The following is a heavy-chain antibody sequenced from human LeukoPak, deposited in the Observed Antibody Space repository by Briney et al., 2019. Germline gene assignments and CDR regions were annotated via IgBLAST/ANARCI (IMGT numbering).Heavy chain of an antibody. J-gene: IGHJ4*02. CDR1: GFTFSDYY. V-gene: IGHV3-11*01. Sequence: GGSLRLSCAAPGFTFSDYYMSWIRQAPGKGREWVSYISSSGSTIYYADSVKGRFTISRDNAKNSLYLQMNSLRAEDTAVYYCARDRSPVVAAAGSDYWGQGTLVTVSS. CDR3: ARDRSPVVAAAGSDY. CDR2: ISSSGSTI. D-gene: IGHD6-13*01.